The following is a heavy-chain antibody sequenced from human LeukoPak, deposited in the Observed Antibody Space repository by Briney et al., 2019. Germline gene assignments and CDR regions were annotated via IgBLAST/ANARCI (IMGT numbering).Heavy chain of an antibody. D-gene: IGHD5-12*01. J-gene: IGHJ4*02. CDR3: VRDSPGYGAYDFD. Sequence: GGALRLCCGASVYTLSSYLRSWVRRAPGKGVEWVANIKEDGSAKYYVDSVKGRFTITRDNAKNSLYLKMNTLSAEDTAVYYCVRDSPGYGAYDFDWGQGTLVTVSS. CDR1: VYTLSSYL. CDR2: IKEDGSAK. V-gene: IGHV3-7*01.